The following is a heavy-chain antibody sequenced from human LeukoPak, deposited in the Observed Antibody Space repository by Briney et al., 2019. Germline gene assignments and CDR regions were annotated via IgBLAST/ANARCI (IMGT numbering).Heavy chain of an antibody. V-gene: IGHV3-23*01. CDR2: ISGSGGST. J-gene: IGHJ4*02. CDR3: AKRMSRGAVAALFDY. D-gene: IGHD6-19*01. CDR1: GFTFSSYA. Sequence: GGSLRLSCAASGFTFSSYAMSWVRQAPVKGLEWVSAISGSGGSTYYADSVKGRFTISRDNSKNTLYLQMNSLRAEDTAVYYCAKRMSRGAVAALFDYWGQGTLVTVSS.